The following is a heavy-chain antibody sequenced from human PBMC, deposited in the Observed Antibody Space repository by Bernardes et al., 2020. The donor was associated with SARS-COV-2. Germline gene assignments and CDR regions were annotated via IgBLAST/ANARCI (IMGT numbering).Heavy chain of an antibody. CDR2: INTDGSST. Sequence: GGSLRLSCAASGFTFSSSWMHWVRQIPGKGLVWVSRINTDGSSTSYADSVKGRFTISRDNAKNTLFLQMNSLRAEDTAMYYCARDLGYCTNGVCSPWGQGTLVTVYS. D-gene: IGHD2-8*01. CDR3: ARDLGYCTNGVCSP. CDR1: GFTFSSSW. V-gene: IGHV3-74*01. J-gene: IGHJ5*02.